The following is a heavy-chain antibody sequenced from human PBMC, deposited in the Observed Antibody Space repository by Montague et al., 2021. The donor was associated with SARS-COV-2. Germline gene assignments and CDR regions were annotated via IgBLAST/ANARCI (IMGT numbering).Heavy chain of an antibody. CDR1: GFTFSSYA. D-gene: IGHD2-15*01. CDR3: AKDANPVVVAAKPDF. Sequence: SLRLSCAASGFTFSSYAMSWVRQAPGKGLEWVSAISGSGGSTYYADSVKGRFTISRDNPKDTLYLQMNSLRAEDTAIYYCAKDANPVVVAAKPDFWGQGTLVTVSS. J-gene: IGHJ4*02. CDR2: ISGSGGST. V-gene: IGHV3-23*01.